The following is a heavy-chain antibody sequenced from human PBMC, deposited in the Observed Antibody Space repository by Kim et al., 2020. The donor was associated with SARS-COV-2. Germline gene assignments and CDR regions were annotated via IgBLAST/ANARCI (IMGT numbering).Heavy chain of an antibody. J-gene: IGHJ4*02. CDR3: AKDHPSPGWPTFGD. D-gene: IGHD6-19*01. Sequence: GGSLRLSCAASGFAVYRFAMNWVRQAPGKGLEWISAITNNNGKTYYQDSVKGRFTISRDESKNIVYLDMNSLRVEDTAVYYCAKDHPSPGWPTFGDWGQGTLVAVSS. V-gene: IGHV3-23*01. CDR2: ITNNNGKT. CDR1: GFAVYRFA.